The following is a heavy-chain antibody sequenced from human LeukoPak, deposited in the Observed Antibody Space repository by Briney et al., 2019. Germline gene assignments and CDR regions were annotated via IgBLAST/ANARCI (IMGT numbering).Heavy chain of an antibody. V-gene: IGHV3-30*04. J-gene: IGHJ4*02. Sequence: HPGGSLRLSCAASGFTFNNYAMHWVRQAPGKGLEWVAIISYDGSNKYYADSVKGRFTISRDNSKNTLYLQMNSLRAEDTAVYYCARGGDCSSTSCYLPFDYWGQGTLVTVSS. D-gene: IGHD2-2*01. CDR3: ARGGDCSSTSCYLPFDY. CDR2: ISYDGSNK. CDR1: GFTFNNYA.